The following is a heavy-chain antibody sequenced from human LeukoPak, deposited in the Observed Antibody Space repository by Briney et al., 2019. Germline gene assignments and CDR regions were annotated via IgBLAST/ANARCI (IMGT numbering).Heavy chain of an antibody. CDR1: GYSFISYW. V-gene: IGHV5-51*06. Sequence: GESLKIFCKGSGYSFISYWIVWVRQMPGKRPEWMGVFHPGDSDTRYSPSFQGQVPFSADTSIDTAYLQWSSLQTSDSAMYYCARTRSYDLLTGYHSWGQGTLVTVSS. D-gene: IGHD3-9*01. J-gene: IGHJ5*02. CDR3: ARTRSYDLLTGYHS. CDR2: FHPGDSDT.